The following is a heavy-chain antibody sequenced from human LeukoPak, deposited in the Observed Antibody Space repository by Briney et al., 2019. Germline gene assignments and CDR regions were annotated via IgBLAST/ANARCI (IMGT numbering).Heavy chain of an antibody. CDR2: ISGSGGST. Sequence: PGGSLRLSCAASGFTFSSYAMSWVRQAPGRGLEWVSAISGSGGSTYYADSVKGRFTISRDNSKNTLYLQMNSLRADDTAVYYCAGGYSSGIFYYYGLDVWGQGTTVTVSS. J-gene: IGHJ6*02. CDR3: AGGYSSGIFYYYGLDV. CDR1: GFTFSSYA. D-gene: IGHD6-25*01. V-gene: IGHV3-23*01.